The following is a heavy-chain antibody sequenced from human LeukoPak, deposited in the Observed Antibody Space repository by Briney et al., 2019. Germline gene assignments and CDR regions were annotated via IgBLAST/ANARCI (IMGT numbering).Heavy chain of an antibody. CDR2: ISAYNGNT. V-gene: IGHV1-18*01. CDR1: GYTFTSYG. Sequence: ASVKVSCKASGYTFTSYGISWVRQAPGQGLEWMGWISAYNGNTNYAQKLQGRVTMTTDTSTSTGCMELRSLRSDDTAVYYCARYSDCSGGSCYSPPDYWGQGTLVTVSS. D-gene: IGHD2-15*01. CDR3: ARYSDCSGGSCYSPPDY. J-gene: IGHJ4*02.